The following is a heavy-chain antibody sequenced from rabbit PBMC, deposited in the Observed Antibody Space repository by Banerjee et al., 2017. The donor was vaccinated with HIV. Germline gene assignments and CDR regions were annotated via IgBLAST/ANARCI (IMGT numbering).Heavy chain of an antibody. D-gene: IGHD7-1*01. Sequence: QSLEESGGDLVKPGASLTLTCTASGFSFSSGYDMCWVRQAPGKGLEWIACIYGGTDSNTHYASWAKGRFTISKTSSTSVTLQMTSLTAADTATYFCARAITTGGFWDYFDLWGQGTLVTVS. V-gene: IGHV1S40*01. J-gene: IGHJ4*01. CDR1: GFSFSSGYD. CDR2: IYGGTDSNT. CDR3: ARAITTGGFWDYFDL.